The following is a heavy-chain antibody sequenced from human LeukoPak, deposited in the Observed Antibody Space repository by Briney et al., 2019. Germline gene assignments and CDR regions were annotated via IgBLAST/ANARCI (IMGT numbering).Heavy chain of an antibody. V-gene: IGHV3-23*01. J-gene: IGHJ6*02. D-gene: IGHD3-22*01. CDR1: GFTFSSYA. CDR2: ISGSGGSL. Sequence: GGSLRLSCAVSGFTFSSYAMRWVRQAPGKELEWVSAISGSGGSLYYAASVKGRFTISRDNSKNTLYLQMNSLRAEDTAVYYCAKDQGDSSGYLGYYYYYGMDVWGQGTTVTVSS. CDR3: AKDQGDSSGYLGYYYYYGMDV.